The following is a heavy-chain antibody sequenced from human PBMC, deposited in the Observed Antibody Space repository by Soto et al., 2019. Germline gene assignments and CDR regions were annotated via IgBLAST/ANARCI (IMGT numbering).Heavy chain of an antibody. CDR2: ISHDGSNK. D-gene: IGHD3-22*01. CDR3: AKVPHDYYDSVGYLVYASDI. V-gene: IGHV3-30*18. J-gene: IGHJ3*02. CDR1: GFTLSYYG. Sequence: PGGSLRLSCAASGFTLSYYGMHWVRQAPGKGLEWVAVISHDGSNKNYADSVQGRFTISRDNSKNTVYLQMNSLRAEDTAVYYCAKVPHDYYDSVGYLVYASDIWGQGTMVTVSS.